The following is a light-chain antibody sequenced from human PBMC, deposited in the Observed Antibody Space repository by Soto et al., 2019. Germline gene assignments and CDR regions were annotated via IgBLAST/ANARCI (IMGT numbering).Light chain of an antibody. CDR3: QQYNDWPLT. CDR1: QSISSSY. V-gene: IGKV3-20*01. CDR2: GAS. J-gene: IGKJ4*01. Sequence: EIVLTQSPGTLSLSPGERATLSCRASQSISSSYLAWYQQKPGQAPRLLIYGASSRATGIPDRFSGSGSGTDFTLTISSLQPDDFAVYYCQQYNDWPLTFGGGTKVDIK.